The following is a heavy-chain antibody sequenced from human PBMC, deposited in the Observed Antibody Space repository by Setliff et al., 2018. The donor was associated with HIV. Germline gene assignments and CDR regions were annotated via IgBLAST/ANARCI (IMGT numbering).Heavy chain of an antibody. V-gene: IGHV3-48*01. J-gene: IGHJ6*03. CDR3: ARGDQTGYYTTYYYYMDL. CDR1: GFTFSTYS. D-gene: IGHD3-9*01. Sequence: GGSLRLSCAASGFTFSTYSMTWVRQAPGKGLEWVSYISGSSSPIYYADSVKGRFTISRDNAKNSLYLQMNSLRAEDTAVYYCARGDQTGYYTTYYYYMDLWGKGTTVTVSS. CDR2: ISGSSSPI.